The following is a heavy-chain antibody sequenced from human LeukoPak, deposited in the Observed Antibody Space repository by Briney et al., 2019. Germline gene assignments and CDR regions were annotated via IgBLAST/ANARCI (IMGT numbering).Heavy chain of an antibody. CDR2: IYHSGSS. J-gene: IGHJ4*02. V-gene: IGHV4-38-2*02. Sequence: SETLSLTCTVSNYSISSDYHWGWIRQPPGKGLEWIGSIYHSGSSYYNPSLKSRVTMSVDTSKNQFSLNLSSVTAADTAMYFCARHSRTYYNGSGRSIDYWGQGTLVIVS. CDR3: ARHSRTYYNGSGRSIDY. D-gene: IGHD3-10*01. CDR1: NYSISSDYH.